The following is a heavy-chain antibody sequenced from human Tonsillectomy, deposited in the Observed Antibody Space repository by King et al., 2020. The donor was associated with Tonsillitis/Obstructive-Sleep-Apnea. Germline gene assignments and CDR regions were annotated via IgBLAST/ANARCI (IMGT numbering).Heavy chain of an antibody. Sequence: EVQLQESGGGLVQPGRSLRLSCAASGFTFDDYAMHWVRQAPGKGLEWVSGISWNSGSIAYADSVKGRFTISRDNAKNSLYLQMNSLRAEDTALYYCAKGSTIFGLVYAGAFDIWGQGTMVTVSS. V-gene: IGHV3-9*01. CDR1: GFTFDDYA. CDR3: AKGSTIFGLVYAGAFDI. J-gene: IGHJ3*02. D-gene: IGHD3-3*01. CDR2: ISWNSGSI.